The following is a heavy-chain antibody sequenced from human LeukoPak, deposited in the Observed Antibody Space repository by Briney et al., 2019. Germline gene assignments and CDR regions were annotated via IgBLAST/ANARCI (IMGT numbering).Heavy chain of an antibody. CDR1: GFTFSSYA. V-gene: IGHV3-30-3*01. Sequence: GGSLRLSCAASGFTFSSYAMHWVRQAPGKGLEWVAVISYDGSNKYYADSVKGRFTISRDNSKNTLYLQMNSLRAEDTAVYYCAREIHHLGAVAPVGDDAFDIWGQGTMVTVSS. J-gene: IGHJ3*02. D-gene: IGHD6-19*01. CDR2: ISYDGSNK. CDR3: AREIHHLGAVAPVGDDAFDI.